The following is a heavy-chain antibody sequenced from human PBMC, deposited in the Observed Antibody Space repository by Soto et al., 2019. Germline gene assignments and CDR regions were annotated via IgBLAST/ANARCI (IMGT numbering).Heavy chain of an antibody. V-gene: IGHV1-46*01. D-gene: IGHD1-7*01. J-gene: IGHJ5*02. Sequence: ASVKVSCKASGYTFINYYLHWVRQAPGQGLEWLGMINPSSGATTSAQKFQARVTMTRGSSPRTVDLGLSSLRSDDTAVYYCARDPIWTYTWNYARLNYLDPWGQGTLVTVSS. CDR1: GYTFINYY. CDR2: INPSSGAT. CDR3: ARDPIWTYTWNYARLNYLDP.